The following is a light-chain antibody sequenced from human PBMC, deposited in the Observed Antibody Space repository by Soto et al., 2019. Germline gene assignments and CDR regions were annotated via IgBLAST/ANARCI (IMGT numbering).Light chain of an antibody. Sequence: DIQMTQSPSSLSASVGDRVTVTCRASQSISNYLNWYQQQPGKAPKLLIHAASSLQSGVPSRFSGSGSGTDFTLTISSLQPEDFATYYCQQSYSKPITFGQGTRLEIK. V-gene: IGKV1-39*01. CDR1: QSISNY. J-gene: IGKJ5*01. CDR3: QQSYSKPIT. CDR2: AAS.